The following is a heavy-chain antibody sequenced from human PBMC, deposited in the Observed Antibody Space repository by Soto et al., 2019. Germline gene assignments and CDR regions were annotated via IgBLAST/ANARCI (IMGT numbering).Heavy chain of an antibody. D-gene: IGHD3-3*01. V-gene: IGHV4-61*01. J-gene: IGHJ6*02. Sequence: XETLYLTCTVSGCSVSSGSYYWSWIRQPPGKGLEWIGYIYYSGSTNYNPSLKSRVTISVDTSKNQFSLKLSSVTAADTAVYYCARGEGDFWSGYYSRNYGMDVWGQGTTVTVSS. CDR3: ARGEGDFWSGYYSRNYGMDV. CDR1: GCSVSSGSYY. CDR2: IYYSGST.